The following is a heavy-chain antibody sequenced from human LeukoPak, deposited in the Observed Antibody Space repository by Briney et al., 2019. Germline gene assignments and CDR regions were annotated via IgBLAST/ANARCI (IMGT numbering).Heavy chain of an antibody. D-gene: IGHD5-18*01. J-gene: IGHJ4*02. CDR1: GGSFSGYY. CDR2: INPSGST. CDR3: ARSLTTMALGYDY. V-gene: IGHV4-34*01. Sequence: SETLSLTCAVYGGSFSGYYWSWIRQPPGKGLDWIGEINPSGSTNYNPSLKSRVTISVDTSKNQLSLKLSSVPDADTAVYYCARSLTTMALGYDYWGQGTLVTVCS.